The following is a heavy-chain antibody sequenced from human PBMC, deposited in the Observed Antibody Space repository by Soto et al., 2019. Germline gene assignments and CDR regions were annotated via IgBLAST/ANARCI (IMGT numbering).Heavy chain of an antibody. CDR1: GFTFSNND. D-gene: IGHD2-15*01. CDR2: ICSAGAT. V-gene: IGHV3-13*01. CDR3: AKMGYLYCCFGMDV. J-gene: IGHJ6*02. Sequence: GGSLRLSCAASGFTFSNNDMNWVRQATGKGLEWVSAICSAGATYYAASFKGRFTISRDNAKNTLYLHLSSLRAGDTSVYYCAKMGYLYCCFGMDVWGQGTPVTVSS.